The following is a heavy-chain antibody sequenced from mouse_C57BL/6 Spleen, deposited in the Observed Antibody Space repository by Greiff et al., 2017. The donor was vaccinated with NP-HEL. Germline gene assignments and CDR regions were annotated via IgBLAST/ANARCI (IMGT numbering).Heavy chain of an antibody. V-gene: IGHV14-4*01. D-gene: IGHD4-1*01. J-gene: IGHJ2*01. CDR3: TTGTGYFDY. CDR2: IDPENGDT. CDR1: GFNIKDDY. Sequence: VQLKQSGAELVRPGASVKLSCTASGFNIKDDYMHWVKQRPEQGLEWIGWIDPENGDTEYASKFQGKATITADTSSNTAYLQLSSLTSEDTAVYYCTTGTGYFDYWGQGTTLTVSS.